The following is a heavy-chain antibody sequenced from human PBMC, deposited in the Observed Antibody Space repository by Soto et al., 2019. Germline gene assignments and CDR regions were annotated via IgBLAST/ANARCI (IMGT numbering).Heavy chain of an antibody. CDR2: ISAYNGNT. D-gene: IGHD1-26*01. CDR3: ARDVIVGATKGFDY. J-gene: IGHJ4*02. V-gene: IGHV1-18*01. CDR1: GYTFTSYG. Sequence: GASVKVSCKASGYTFTSYGISWVRQAPGQGLEWMGWISAYNGNTNYAQKPQGRVTMTTDTSTSTAYMELRSLRSDDTAVYYCARDVIVGATKGFDYWGQGTLVTVSS.